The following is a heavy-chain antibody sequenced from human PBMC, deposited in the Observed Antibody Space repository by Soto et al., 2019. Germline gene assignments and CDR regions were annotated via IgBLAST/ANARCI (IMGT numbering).Heavy chain of an antibody. CDR2: VSSDGSTT. CDR1: GFTFSRYW. V-gene: IGHV3-74*01. D-gene: IGHD2-21*01. CDR3: ARVQPDRFPPYFDY. Sequence: GGPLRLSRAACGFTFSRYWMYWVRQPPGKGLVWVSRVSSDGSTTSYPDSVEGRFTVSRDNDENTLYLQMNSLRAEDTAMYYCARVQPDRFPPYFDYWGQGTLVTVSS. J-gene: IGHJ4*02.